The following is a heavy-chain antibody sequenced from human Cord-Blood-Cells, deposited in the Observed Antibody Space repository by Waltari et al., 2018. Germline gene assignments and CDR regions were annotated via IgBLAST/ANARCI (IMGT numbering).Heavy chain of an antibody. CDR3: AKSGVVIATSQYFQH. CDR1: GFTFSSYG. CDR2: ISYDGSNK. D-gene: IGHD2-21*01. Sequence: QVQLVESGGGVVQPGRSLRLSCTASGFTFSSYGMLWVRQAPGKGLEWVAVISYDGSNKYDADSVKGRFTISRDNSKNTLYLQMTSLRAEDTAVYYCAKSGVVIATSQYFQHWGQGTLVTVSS. V-gene: IGHV3-30*18. J-gene: IGHJ1*01.